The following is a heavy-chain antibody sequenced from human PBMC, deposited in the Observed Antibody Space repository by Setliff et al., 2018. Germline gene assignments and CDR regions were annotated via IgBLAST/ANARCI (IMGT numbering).Heavy chain of an antibody. Sequence: GASVKVSCKASGGTFSSYAISWVRQAPGQGLEWMGGIIPIFGTANYAQKFQGRVTITTDESTSTAYVELSSLRSEDTAVYYCASSRDGYNYGYWGQGTLVTVSS. CDR2: IIPIFGTA. V-gene: IGHV1-69*05. CDR1: GGTFSSYA. J-gene: IGHJ4*02. D-gene: IGHD5-12*01. CDR3: ASSRDGYNYGY.